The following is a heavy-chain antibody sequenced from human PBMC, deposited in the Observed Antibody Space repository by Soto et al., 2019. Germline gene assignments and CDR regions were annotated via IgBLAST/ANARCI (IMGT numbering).Heavy chain of an antibody. CDR3: AKRGHCSGRARFTSHLDA. D-gene: IGHD2-15*01. V-gene: IGHV3-30*18. CDR1: GFSLNTHG. Sequence: SLRLSCAASGFSLNTHGMHWVSQAPGKGLEWVALISSDASLESFADSVKVRFTIPRDNSRDTLSLQMNNLIADDQAGYYSAKRGHCSGRARFTSHLDAWGRGTLVTVSS. J-gene: IGHJ5*02. CDR2: ISSDASLE.